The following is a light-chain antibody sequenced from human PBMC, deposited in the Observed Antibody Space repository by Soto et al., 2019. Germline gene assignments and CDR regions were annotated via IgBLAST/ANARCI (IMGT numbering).Light chain of an antibody. Sequence: QSVLTQPASVSGSPGQSITISCTGTSSDVGSYNLVSWYQQHQGKAPKLMIYEGSKRPSGVSKRFSGSKSGNAASLTISGLQAEDESDYYGCSYAGSSSVVFGGGTKLTVL. CDR3: CSYAGSSSVV. CDR2: EGS. CDR1: SSDVGSYNL. V-gene: IGLV2-23*01. J-gene: IGLJ2*01.